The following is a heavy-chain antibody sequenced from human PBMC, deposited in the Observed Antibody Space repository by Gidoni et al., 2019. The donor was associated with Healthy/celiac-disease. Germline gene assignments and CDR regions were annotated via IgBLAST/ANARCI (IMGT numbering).Heavy chain of an antibody. CDR3: SSVLDITMIVPPGY. V-gene: IGHV1-18*04. J-gene: IGHJ4*02. CDR1: GYTFTSYG. Sequence: QVQLVQSGAEVKKPGAAVKVSCKAAGYTFTSYGISWVRQAPGQGLEWMGWISAYSGNTNYAQKLQGSVTMTTDTSTSTAYMELRSLRSDATAVYYCSSVLDITMIVPPGYCGQGTLVTVSS. CDR2: ISAYSGNT. D-gene: IGHD3-22*01.